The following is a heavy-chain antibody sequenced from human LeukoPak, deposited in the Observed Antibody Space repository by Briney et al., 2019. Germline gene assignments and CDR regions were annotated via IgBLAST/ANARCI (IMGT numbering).Heavy chain of an antibody. Sequence: GGSLRLSCAASGFTFSSYAMTWVRQAPGKGLEWVSAITGSGGSTYYADSVKGRFTISRDNSKNTLYLQMNSLRAEDTAVYYCAKGGHDYYMHVWGKGTTVTVSS. D-gene: IGHD3-10*01. V-gene: IGHV3-23*01. CDR1: GFTFSSYA. J-gene: IGHJ6*03. CDR2: ITGSGGST. CDR3: AKGGHDYYMHV.